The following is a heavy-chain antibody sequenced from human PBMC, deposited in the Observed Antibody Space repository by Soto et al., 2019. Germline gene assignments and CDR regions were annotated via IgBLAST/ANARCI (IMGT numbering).Heavy chain of an antibody. CDR3: ARGPMYYDILTALDY. Sequence: QVQLVQSGAEVKKPGSSVKVSCKASGGTFSSYAISWVRQAPGQGLEWMGGIIPIFGTANYAQKFQGRVTITADESTSTAYMELSSLRSEVTAVYYSARGPMYYDILTALDYWGQGTLVTVSS. CDR2: IIPIFGTA. D-gene: IGHD3-9*01. J-gene: IGHJ4*02. V-gene: IGHV1-69*12. CDR1: GGTFSSYA.